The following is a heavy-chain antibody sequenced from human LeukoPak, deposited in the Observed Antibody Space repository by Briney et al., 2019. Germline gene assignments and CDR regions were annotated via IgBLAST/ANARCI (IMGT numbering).Heavy chain of an antibody. CDR2: ISSSGSTI. V-gene: IGHV3-11*04. CDR1: GFTFSDYY. D-gene: IGHD6-19*01. Sequence: TGGSLRLSCAASGFTFSDYYMSWIRQAPGKGLEWVSYISSSGSTIYYADSVKGRFTISRDNAKNSLYLQMNSLRAEDTAVYYCARFESSGWPSNDAFDIWGQGTMVTVSS. J-gene: IGHJ3*02. CDR3: ARFESSGWPSNDAFDI.